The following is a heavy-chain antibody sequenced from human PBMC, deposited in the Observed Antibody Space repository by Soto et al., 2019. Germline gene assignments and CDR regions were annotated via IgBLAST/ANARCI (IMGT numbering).Heavy chain of an antibody. CDR1: GYTFTSYG. V-gene: IGHV1-18*01. Sequence: QVQLVQSGPEVKMPGASVNVSCKASGYTFTSYGSNWVRQAPGQGLEWMGRVSTYNGNTKYAQKFQGRVTMTTDTSTTTVYMHLRSLRSDDTAVYYCARERGLTASTLFGYWGQGTVVTVS. CDR3: ARERGLTASTLFGY. CDR2: VSTYNGNT. J-gene: IGHJ4*02. D-gene: IGHD3-10*02.